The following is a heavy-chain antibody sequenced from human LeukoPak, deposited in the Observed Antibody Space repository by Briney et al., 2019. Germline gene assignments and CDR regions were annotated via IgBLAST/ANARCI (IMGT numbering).Heavy chain of an antibody. D-gene: IGHD3-10*01. V-gene: IGHV1-8*01. CDR3: ARVPNYYYGSGSRVSWFDP. Sequence: ASVKVSCKASGYTFTSYDINWVRQATGQGLEWMGWMNPNSGYTGYAQKFQGRVTMARNTSISTAYMELSSLRSEDTAVYYCARVPNYYYGSGSRVSWFDPWGQGTLVTVSS. J-gene: IGHJ5*02. CDR2: MNPNSGYT. CDR1: GYTFTSYD.